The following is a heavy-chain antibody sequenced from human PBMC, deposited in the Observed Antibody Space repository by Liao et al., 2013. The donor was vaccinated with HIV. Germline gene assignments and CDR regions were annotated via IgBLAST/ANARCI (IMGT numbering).Heavy chain of an antibody. Sequence: QVQLQESGPGLVKPSQTLSLTCTVSGGSISSGSYYWSWIRQPAGKGLEWIGRIYTSGSTNYNPSLKSRVTISVDTSKNQFSLKLSSVTAADTAVYYCARDKDAFDYWGQGTLVTVSS. J-gene: IGHJ4*02. CDR2: IYTSGST. CDR3: ARDKDAFDY. CDR1: GGSISSGSYY. V-gene: IGHV4-61*02.